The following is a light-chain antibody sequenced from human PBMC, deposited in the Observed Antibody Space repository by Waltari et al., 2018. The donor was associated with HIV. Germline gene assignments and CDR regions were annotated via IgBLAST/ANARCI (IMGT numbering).Light chain of an antibody. CDR1: HSITNW. V-gene: IGKV1-5*03. Sequence: IQMTQSPSTLSASVGDRVTITCRASHSITNWLAWYQQKPGKAPTLLIYGASTLERGVPSRFSGSGSGTDFTLTISSLQPEDFATYYCQQYNRYYSWAFGQGTKVEVK. CDR3: QQYNRYYSWA. CDR2: GAS. J-gene: IGKJ1*01.